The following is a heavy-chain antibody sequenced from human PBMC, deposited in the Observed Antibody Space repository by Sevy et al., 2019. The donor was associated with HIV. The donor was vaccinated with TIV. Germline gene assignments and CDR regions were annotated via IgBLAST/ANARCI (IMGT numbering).Heavy chain of an antibody. Sequence: ASVKVSCKVSGYTLTKLSTHWVRQAPGKGLEWMGHFDPQHGETIYAERFQGRVTITADTSIDTGYMELSRLTSEDTAVYYCATVGLRYFSGSSTYQGDWFDPWGQGTLVTVSS. D-gene: IGHD2-15*01. CDR2: FDPQHGET. CDR3: ATVGLRYFSGSSTYQGDWFDP. J-gene: IGHJ5*02. V-gene: IGHV1-24*01. CDR1: GYTLTKLS.